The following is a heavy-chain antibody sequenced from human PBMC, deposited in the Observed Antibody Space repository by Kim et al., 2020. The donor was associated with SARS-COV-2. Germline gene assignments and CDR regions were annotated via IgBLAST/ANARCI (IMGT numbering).Heavy chain of an antibody. CDR2: ISSSSSYI. CDR3: ARDETVTTWWDSWIYYYGMDV. Sequence: GGSLRLSCGASGFTFSSYSMNWVRQAPGKGLEWVSSISSSSSYIYYADSVKGRFTISRDNAKNSLYLQMNSLRAEDTAVYYCARDETVTTWWDSWIYYYGMDVWGQGTTVTVSS. V-gene: IGHV3-21*01. CDR1: GFTFSSYS. D-gene: IGHD4-17*01. J-gene: IGHJ6*02.